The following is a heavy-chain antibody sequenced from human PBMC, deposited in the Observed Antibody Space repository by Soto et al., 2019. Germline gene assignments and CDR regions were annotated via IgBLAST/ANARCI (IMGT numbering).Heavy chain of an antibody. V-gene: IGHV3-53*01. CDR2: IYSGGST. J-gene: IGHJ6*02. CDR3: ARGADSSGWEYYYYYGMDV. Sequence: EVPLVESGGGLIQPGGSLRLSCAASGFTVSSNYMSWVRQAPGKGLEWVSVIYSGGSTYYADSVKGRFTISRDNSKNTLYLQMNSLRAEDTAVYYCARGADSSGWEYYYYYGMDVWGQGTTVTVSS. D-gene: IGHD6-19*01. CDR1: GFTVSSNY.